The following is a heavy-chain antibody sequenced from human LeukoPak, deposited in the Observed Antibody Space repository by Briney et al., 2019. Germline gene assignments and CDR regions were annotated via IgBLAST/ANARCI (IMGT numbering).Heavy chain of an antibody. CDR2: IFHSGTT. V-gene: IGHV4-4*02. J-gene: IGHJ4*02. D-gene: IGHD3-22*01. CDR3: ARAAPSSSGYLFVY. Sequence: PSETLSLTCAVSGGSISSSNWWSWVRQPPGKGLEWIGEIFHSGTTNFNPSLKSRVTISVDKSKNQFSLKLSSATAADTAVYYCARAAPSSSGYLFVYWGQGTLVTVSS. CDR1: GGSISSSNW.